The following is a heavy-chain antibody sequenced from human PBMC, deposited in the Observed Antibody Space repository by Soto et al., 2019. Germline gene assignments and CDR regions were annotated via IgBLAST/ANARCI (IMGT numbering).Heavy chain of an antibody. CDR1: GGSISSYY. D-gene: IGHD6-6*01. V-gene: IGHV4-59*08. CDR2: IYYSGST. J-gene: IGHJ4*02. CDR3: GTDCLYSSSSRCIDY. Sequence: PSETLSLTCTVSGGSISSYYWSWIRQPPGKGLEWIGYIYYSGSTNYNPSLKSRVTISVDTSKNQFSLKLSSVTAADTAVYYCGTDCLYSSSSRCIDYWGQGTLVTVSS.